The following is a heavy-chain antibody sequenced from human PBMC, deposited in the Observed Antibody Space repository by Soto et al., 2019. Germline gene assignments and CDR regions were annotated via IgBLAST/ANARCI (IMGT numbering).Heavy chain of an antibody. J-gene: IGHJ4*02. Sequence: PSETLSLTCTVSGGSISSGGYYRSWIRQHPGKGLEWIGYIYYSGSTYYNPSLKSRVTISVDTSKNQFSLKLSSVTAADTAVYYCASSYGSGSADLDYWGQGTLVTVSS. CDR2: IYYSGST. D-gene: IGHD3-10*01. CDR3: ASSYGSGSADLDY. V-gene: IGHV4-31*03. CDR1: GGSISSGGYY.